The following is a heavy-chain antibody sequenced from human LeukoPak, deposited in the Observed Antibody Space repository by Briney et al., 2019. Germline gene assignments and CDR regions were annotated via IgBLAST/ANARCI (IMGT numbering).Heavy chain of an antibody. Sequence: GGSLRLSCAASGFTFSSYAMHWVRQAPGKGLEWVAVISYDGSNKYYADSVKGRFTISRDNSKNTLYLQMNSLRAEDTAVYYCARERWFGENLFDYWGQGTLVTVSS. CDR3: ARERWFGENLFDY. D-gene: IGHD3-10*01. V-gene: IGHV3-30-3*01. CDR1: GFTFSSYA. J-gene: IGHJ4*02. CDR2: ISYDGSNK.